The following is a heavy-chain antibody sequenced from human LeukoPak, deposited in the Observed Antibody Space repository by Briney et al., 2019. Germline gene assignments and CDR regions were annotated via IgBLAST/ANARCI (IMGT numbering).Heavy chain of an antibody. D-gene: IGHD1-1*01. CDR3: ARGSNWKENWFDP. CDR2: INPNGGDT. Sequence: ASVKVSCKASGYTFTDYHMHWVRQAPGQGLEWMGRINPNGGDTNYAQKFQGRVTITRDTSITTAYMELSSLRSDDTAVYYCARGSNWKENWFDPWGQGTLVIVSS. V-gene: IGHV1-2*06. CDR1: GYTFTDYH. J-gene: IGHJ5*02.